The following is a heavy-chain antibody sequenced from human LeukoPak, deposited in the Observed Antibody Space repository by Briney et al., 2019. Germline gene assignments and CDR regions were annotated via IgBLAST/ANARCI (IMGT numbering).Heavy chain of an antibody. J-gene: IGHJ4*02. CDR2: INPSGGLT. CDR1: GYTFTTYY. CDR3: ARGVSMGRGGITSRPPHYFDY. D-gene: IGHD3-10*01. Sequence: ASVKVSCKASGYTFTTYYMHWVRQAPGQGLEWMGKINPSGGLTWYSQKFVDRVTMTRDTSTSTVYMELSSLRSDDTAVYYCARGVSMGRGGITSRPPHYFDYWGQGTLVTVSS. V-gene: IGHV1-46*01.